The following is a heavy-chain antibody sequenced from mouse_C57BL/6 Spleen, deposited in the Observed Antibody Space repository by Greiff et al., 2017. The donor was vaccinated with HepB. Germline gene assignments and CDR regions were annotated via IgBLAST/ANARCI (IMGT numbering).Heavy chain of an antibody. D-gene: IGHD1-1*01. CDR2: IYPGDGDT. CDR3: ARESGSPWFAY. CDR1: GYAFSSSW. Sequence: VMLVESGPELVKPGASVKISCKASGYAFSSSWMNWVKQRPGKGLEWIGRIYPGDGDTNYNGKFKGKATLTADKSSSTAYMQLSSLTSEDSAVYFCARESGSPWFAYWGQGTLVTVSA. V-gene: IGHV1-82*01. J-gene: IGHJ3*01.